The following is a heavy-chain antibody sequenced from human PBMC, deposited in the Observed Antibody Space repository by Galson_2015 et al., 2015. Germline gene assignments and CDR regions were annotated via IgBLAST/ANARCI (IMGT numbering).Heavy chain of an antibody. CDR1: GFTFGDYA. CDR2: IRSKAYGGTT. D-gene: IGHD6-13*01. Sequence: SLRLSCAASGFTFGDYAMSWFRQAPGKGLEWVGFIRSKAYGGTTEYAASAKGRFTISRDDSKSIAYLQMNSLKTEDTAVYYCTRAGWEYSSSWYTSDYWGQGTLVTVSS. V-gene: IGHV3-49*03. J-gene: IGHJ4*02. CDR3: TRAGWEYSSSWYTSDY.